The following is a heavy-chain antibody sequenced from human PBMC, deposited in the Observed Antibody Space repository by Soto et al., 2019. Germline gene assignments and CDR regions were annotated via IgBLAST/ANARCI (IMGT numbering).Heavy chain of an antibody. J-gene: IGHJ6*02. CDR2: ISAYNGNT. CDR3: ARGYCSGGSCYSLGEYYYYGMDV. CDR1: GYTFTSYG. D-gene: IGHD2-15*01. Sequence: ASVKVSCKASGYTFTSYGISWVRQAPGQGLESMGWISAYNGNTNYAQKLQGRVTMTTDTSTSTAYMELRSLRSDDTAVYYCARGYCSGGSCYSLGEYYYYGMDVWGQGTTVTVSS. V-gene: IGHV1-18*01.